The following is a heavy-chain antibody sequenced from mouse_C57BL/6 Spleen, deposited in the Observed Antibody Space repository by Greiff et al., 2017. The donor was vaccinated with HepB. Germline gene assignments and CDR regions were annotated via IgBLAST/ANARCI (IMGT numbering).Heavy chain of an antibody. V-gene: IGHV1-55*01. D-gene: IGHD2-4*01. J-gene: IGHJ2*01. Sequence: QVQLKQSGAELVKPGASVKMSCKASGYTFTSYWITWVKQRPGQGLEWIGDIYPGSGSTNYNEKFKSKATLTVDTSSSTAYMQLSSLTSEDSAVYYCARYASYDYDGYYWGQGTTLTVSS. CDR1: GYTFTSYW. CDR2: IYPGSGST. CDR3: ARYASYDYDGYY.